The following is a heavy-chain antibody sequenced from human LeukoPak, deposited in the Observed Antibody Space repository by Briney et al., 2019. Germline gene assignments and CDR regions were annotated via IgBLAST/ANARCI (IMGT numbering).Heavy chain of an antibody. D-gene: IGHD6-13*01. CDR1: GGSISSYY. CDR3: ARGRRAAAGLYYFDY. Sequence: SETLSLTCTVSGGSISSYYWSWVRQPPGKGLEWIGYIYYSGSTNCNPSLKSRVTISADTSKNQFSLKLSSVSAADTAVYYCARGRRAAAGLYYFDYWGQGTLVTVSS. CDR2: IYYSGST. V-gene: IGHV4-59*01. J-gene: IGHJ4*02.